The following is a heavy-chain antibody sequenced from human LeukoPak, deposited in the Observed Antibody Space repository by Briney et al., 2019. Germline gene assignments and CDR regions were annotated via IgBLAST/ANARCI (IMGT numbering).Heavy chain of an antibody. Sequence: SETLSLTCTVSGGSISSSSYYWGWIRQPPGKGLEWIGSIYYSGSTYYNPSLKSRVTISVDTSKNQFSLRLSSVTAADTAVYYCARGPSGGAAYFQHCGQGTLVTVSS. J-gene: IGHJ1*01. CDR2: IYYSGST. CDR3: ARGPSGGAAYFQH. CDR1: GGSISSSSYY. V-gene: IGHV4-39*01. D-gene: IGHD1-14*01.